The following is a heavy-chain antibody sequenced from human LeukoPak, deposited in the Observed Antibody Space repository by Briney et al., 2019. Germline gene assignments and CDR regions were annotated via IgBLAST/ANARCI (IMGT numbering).Heavy chain of an antibody. J-gene: IGHJ5*02. Sequence: GGSLRLSCAASGFAVSDNYMSWVRQAPGKGLEWVSAMYSGGDTYYADSVKGRFTFSRDISKNTLYLQMNGLRTEDTAMYYCARDAPQVPAAGVLASWGQGTLVTVSS. CDR3: ARDAPQVPAAGVLAS. CDR2: MYSGGDT. V-gene: IGHV3-53*01. D-gene: IGHD6-13*01. CDR1: GFAVSDNY.